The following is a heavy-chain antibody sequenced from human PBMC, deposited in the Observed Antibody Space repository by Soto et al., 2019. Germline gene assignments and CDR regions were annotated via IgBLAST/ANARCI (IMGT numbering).Heavy chain of an antibody. Sequence: EVQLLESGGGLVQPGGSLRLSCAASGFTFNNYAMSWVRQAPDKGLEWVSAISGRGGSTYYADSVKGRFTISRDNSKNTRFLQMNSLRAEDTAVYYCAKDSAVTTSLYSYYSGLDVWGQGTTVTVSS. CDR3: AKDSAVTTSLYSYYSGLDV. D-gene: IGHD4-17*01. CDR1: GFTFNNYA. CDR2: ISGRGGST. J-gene: IGHJ6*02. V-gene: IGHV3-23*01.